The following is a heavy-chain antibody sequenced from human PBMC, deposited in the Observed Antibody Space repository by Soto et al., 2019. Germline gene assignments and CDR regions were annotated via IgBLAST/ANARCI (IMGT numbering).Heavy chain of an antibody. CDR3: AKGPAIVLVPASINSYDGKDV. D-gene: IGHD2-2*01. V-gene: IGHV3-30-3*01. J-gene: IGHJ6*02. CDR2: ISYDGRNK. CDR1: GFTFSYYP. Sequence: GGSLRLSCAASGFTFSYYPMHWVRQAPGKGLEWVAVISYDGRNKYYADSVKGRLTISRDNSKNTLYLQMNSLRAEDTAVYYCAKGPAIVLVPASINSYDGKDVWGQGTTVTVSS.